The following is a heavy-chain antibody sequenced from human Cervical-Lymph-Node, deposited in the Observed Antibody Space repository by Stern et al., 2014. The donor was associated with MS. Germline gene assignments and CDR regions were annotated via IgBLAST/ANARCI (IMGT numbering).Heavy chain of an antibody. V-gene: IGHV1-2*06. Sequence: VQLVESGAEVKKPGASVKVSCKASGYSFTGYDMHWVRQAPGQGLEWMGRLNPNSGGTNYEQKFEGRVTMTRDTSINTAYMELSSLRSDDTAVYYCATVGTSDYWGQGTLVTVSS. CDR1: GYSFTGYD. J-gene: IGHJ4*02. CDR2: LNPNSGGT. CDR3: ATVGTSDY.